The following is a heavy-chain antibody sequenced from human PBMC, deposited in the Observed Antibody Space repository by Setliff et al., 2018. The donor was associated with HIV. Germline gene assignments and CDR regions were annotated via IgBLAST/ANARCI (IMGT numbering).Heavy chain of an antibody. CDR2: IYPGDSDT. Sequence: PGESLKISCKGSGYSFTTYWIGWVRQMPGKGLEWMGIIYPGDSDTRYSPSFQGQVTISADKSISTAYLQRTSLRPADTAMYYCGRSGKSGELYAYWGQGTQVTVSS. D-gene: IGHD3-10*01. J-gene: IGHJ4*02. CDR1: GYSFTTYW. V-gene: IGHV5-51*01. CDR3: GRSGKSGELYAY.